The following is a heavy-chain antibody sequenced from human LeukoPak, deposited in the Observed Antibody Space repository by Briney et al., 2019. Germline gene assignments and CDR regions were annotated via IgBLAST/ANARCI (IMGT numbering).Heavy chain of an antibody. CDR1: GGSISSGSYY. CDR3: ARDLSIYCSSTSCTEGDY. D-gene: IGHD2-2*01. J-gene: IGHJ4*02. CDR2: IYTSGST. V-gene: IGHV4-61*02. Sequence: SETLSLTCTVSGGSISSGSYYWSWIRQPAGKGLEWIGRIYTSGSTNYNPSLKSRVTISVDTSKNQFSLKLSSVTAADTAVYYCARDLSIYCSSTSCTEGDYWGQGTLVTVSS.